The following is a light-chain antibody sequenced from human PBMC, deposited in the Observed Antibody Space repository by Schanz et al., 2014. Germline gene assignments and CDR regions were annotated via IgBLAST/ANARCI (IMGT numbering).Light chain of an antibody. Sequence: QSVLTQPPLVSGAPGQRVTISCTGSSSNIGAGYVLHWYQQLPGTAPKLLIYGNSNRPSGVPDRFSGSRSGTSASLAITGLQAEDEGDYYCQCYDSSLSGWRVFGGGTKLTVL. CDR2: GNS. CDR3: QCYDSSLSGWRV. CDR1: SSNIGAGYV. J-gene: IGLJ3*02. V-gene: IGLV1-40*01.